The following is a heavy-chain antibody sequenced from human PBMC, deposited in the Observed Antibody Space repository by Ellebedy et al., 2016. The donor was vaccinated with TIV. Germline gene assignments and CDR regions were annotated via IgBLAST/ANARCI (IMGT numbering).Heavy chain of an antibody. CDR1: GFTFSSSW. Sequence: GGSLRLSCAASGFTFSSSWMSWVRQAPGKGLEWVANIKQDGSEKYYVDSGKGRFTISRDNSEDILYLQVNNLRVEDTAVYFCARDTLGAEDCSGSSCYVFWGQGTRITVTS. J-gene: IGHJ4*02. V-gene: IGHV3-7*01. CDR3: ARDTLGAEDCSGSSCYVF. D-gene: IGHD6-25*01. CDR2: IKQDGSEK.